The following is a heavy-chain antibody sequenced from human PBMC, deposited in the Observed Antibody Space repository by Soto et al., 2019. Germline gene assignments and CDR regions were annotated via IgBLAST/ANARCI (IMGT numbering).Heavy chain of an antibody. CDR1: GVSMSGGNYF. V-gene: IGHV4-39*01. CDR3: ARHSQGRDYYGYSNWFDP. Sequence: QLRVQESGPGLVKPSETLSLTCSVTGVSMSGGNYFWGWIRQPPEKALEWIGSIYSSGRTIYNPSLKSRVIISVDTSMTHFSLKLTFVTAADTALYFCARHSQGRDYYGYSNWFDPWGQGTLVTVSS. CDR2: IYSSGRT. D-gene: IGHD2-21*02. J-gene: IGHJ5*02.